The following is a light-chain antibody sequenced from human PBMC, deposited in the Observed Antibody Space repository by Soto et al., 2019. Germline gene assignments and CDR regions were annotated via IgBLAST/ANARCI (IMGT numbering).Light chain of an antibody. CDR1: QSVSSN. J-gene: IGKJ5*01. Sequence: EIVMTQSPATLSVSPGERATLCCMASQSVSSNLAWYQQKPGQAPRLLIYGASTRATGIPARFSGSGSGTEFTLTISSLQSEDFAVYYCQQYNNWPITFGQGTRLEI. V-gene: IGKV3-15*01. CDR2: GAS. CDR3: QQYNNWPIT.